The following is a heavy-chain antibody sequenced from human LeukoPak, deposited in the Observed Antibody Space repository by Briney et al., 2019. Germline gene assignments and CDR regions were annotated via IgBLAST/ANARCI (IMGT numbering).Heavy chain of an antibody. J-gene: IGHJ3*02. D-gene: IGHD2-15*01. Sequence: ASVKVSCKASGYTFTGYYMHWVRQAPGQGLEWMGWINPNSGGTNYAQKFQGRVTMTRDTSISTAYMELSRLRSDDTAVYHCASVRGYCSGGSCYPDAFDIWGQGTMVTVSS. V-gene: IGHV1-2*02. CDR1: GYTFTGYY. CDR2: INPNSGGT. CDR3: ASVRGYCSGGSCYPDAFDI.